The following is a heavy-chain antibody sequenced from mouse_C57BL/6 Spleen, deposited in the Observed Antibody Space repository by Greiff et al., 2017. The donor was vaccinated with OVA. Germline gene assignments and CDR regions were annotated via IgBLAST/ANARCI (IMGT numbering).Heavy chain of an antibody. J-gene: IGHJ2*01. V-gene: IGHV1-52*01. CDR3: ARYYGNPFDY. CDR1: GYTFTSYW. CDR2: IDPSDSET. Sequence: VKLQQPGAELVRPGSSVKLSCKASGYTFTSYWMHWVKQRPIQGLEWIGNIDPSDSETHYNQKFKDKATLTVDKSSSTAYMQLSSLTSEDSAVYYCARYYGNPFDYWGQGTTLSVSS. D-gene: IGHD2-1*01.